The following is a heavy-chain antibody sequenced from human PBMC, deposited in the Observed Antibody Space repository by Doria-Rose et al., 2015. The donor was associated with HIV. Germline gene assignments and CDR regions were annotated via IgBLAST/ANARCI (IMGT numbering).Heavy chain of an antibody. D-gene: IGHD3-10*01. J-gene: IGHJ5*02. V-gene: IGHV3-23*01. Sequence: AVSGSGDETFYADSVKGRFTISRDNSKDTFFLQMTSLGVEDTALYYCVRDPRHYHNMGRYYAGWCDAWGQGTRVIVSS. CDR3: VRDPRHYHNMGRYYAGWCDA. CDR2: VSGSGDET.